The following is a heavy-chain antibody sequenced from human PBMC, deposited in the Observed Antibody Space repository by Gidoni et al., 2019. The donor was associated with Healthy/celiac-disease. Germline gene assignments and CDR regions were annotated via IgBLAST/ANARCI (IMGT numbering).Heavy chain of an antibody. J-gene: IGHJ4*02. CDR1: GGSISSYY. D-gene: IGHD6-13*01. V-gene: IGHV4-59*08. Sequence: QVQLQESGPGLVKPSETLSLTCTVTGGSISSYYWSWIRQPPGKGLEWIGYIYYSGSTNYNPSRKSRVTISVDTSTNQFSLKLSSVTAADTAVYYCARLVAAAGYFDYWGQGTLVTVSS. CDR2: IYYSGST. CDR3: ARLVAAAGYFDY.